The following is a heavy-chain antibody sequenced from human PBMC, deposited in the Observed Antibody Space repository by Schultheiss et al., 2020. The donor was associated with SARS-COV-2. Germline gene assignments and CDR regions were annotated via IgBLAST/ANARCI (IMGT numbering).Heavy chain of an antibody. CDR2: INPNSGGT. D-gene: IGHD3-22*01. CDR3: ARDPARRYYDSSGYWGAWYFDL. CDR1: GYTFTNYG. J-gene: IGHJ2*01. Sequence: ASVKVSCKTSGYTFTNYGFSWVRQAPGQGLEWMGWINPNSGGTNYAQKFQGWVTMTRDTSISTAYIELSRLRSDDTAVYYCARDPARRYYDSSGYWGAWYFDLWGRGTLVTVSS. V-gene: IGHV1-2*04.